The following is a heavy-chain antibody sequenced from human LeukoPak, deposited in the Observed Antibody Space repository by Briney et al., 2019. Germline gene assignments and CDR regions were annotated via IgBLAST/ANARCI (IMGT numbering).Heavy chain of an antibody. J-gene: IGHJ4*02. Sequence: ASVKVSCKPSGYTFTDYYIHWVRLAPGQALELIGWIGPTYGDTNYGQKFQGRVTMTRDTSIRTAFMDLTSLTSDDTAVYYCVRDVHSSYDYWGQGTLVTVSS. CDR3: VRDVHSSYDY. V-gene: IGHV1-2*02. CDR2: IGPTYGDT. CDR1: GYTFTDYY. D-gene: IGHD3-10*01.